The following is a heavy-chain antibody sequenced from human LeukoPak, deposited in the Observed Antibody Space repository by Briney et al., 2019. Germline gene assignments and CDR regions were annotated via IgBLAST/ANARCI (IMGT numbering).Heavy chain of an antibody. CDR3: ASHVLRYFDWLEEGSWFDP. D-gene: IGHD3-9*01. CDR2: ISSNGGST. J-gene: IGHJ5*02. Sequence: GGSLRLSCSASGFTFSSYAMHWVRQAPGKGLEYVSAISSNGGSTYYADSVKGRFTISRDNSKNTLYLQMSSLRAEDTAVYYCASHVLRYFDWLEEGSWFDPWGQGTLVTVSS. CDR1: GFTFSSYA. V-gene: IGHV3-64D*06.